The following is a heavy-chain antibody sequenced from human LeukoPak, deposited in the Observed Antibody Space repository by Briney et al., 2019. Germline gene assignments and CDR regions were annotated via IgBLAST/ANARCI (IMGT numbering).Heavy chain of an antibody. D-gene: IGHD1-1*01. CDR1: GGSISSGGYY. CDR3: ARENADTTYFDY. V-gene: IGHV4-31*03. Sequence: PSETLSLTCTVSGGSISSGGYYWSWIRQHPGKGLEWIAYIYYSGNTYYNPSLKSRATISVDTSENQFSLKLSSVTAADTAVYYCARENADTTYFDYWGQGTLVTVSS. CDR2: IYYSGNT. J-gene: IGHJ4*02.